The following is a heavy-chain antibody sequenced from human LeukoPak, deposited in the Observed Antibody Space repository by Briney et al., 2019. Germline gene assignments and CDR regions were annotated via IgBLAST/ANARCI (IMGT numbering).Heavy chain of an antibody. D-gene: IGHD3-10*01. Sequence: GGSLRLSCAASGFTFSSYEMNWVRQAPGKGLEWVSYISSSGSTIYYADSLKGRFTISRDNAKNSLYLQMNSLRAEDTAVYYCARGTMVRGVIITRGYYYMDVWGKGTTVTISS. J-gene: IGHJ6*03. CDR1: GFTFSSYE. CDR2: ISSSGSTI. V-gene: IGHV3-48*03. CDR3: ARGTMVRGVIITRGYYYMDV.